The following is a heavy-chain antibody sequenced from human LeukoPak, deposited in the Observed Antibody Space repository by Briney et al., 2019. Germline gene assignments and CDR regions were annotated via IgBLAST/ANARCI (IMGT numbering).Heavy chain of an antibody. V-gene: IGHV1-2*04. J-gene: IGHJ4*02. CDR2: INLNNGGT. Sequence: ASVKVSCKASGFTFTGYYMNWVRQAPGQGLEWMGWINLNNGGTNYAQKFQGWVTMTRDTSISTAYMELSRLRYDDTAVYYCARDVGFFDYWGQGTLVTVSS. CDR3: ARDVGFFDY. CDR1: GFTFTGYY. D-gene: IGHD2-15*01.